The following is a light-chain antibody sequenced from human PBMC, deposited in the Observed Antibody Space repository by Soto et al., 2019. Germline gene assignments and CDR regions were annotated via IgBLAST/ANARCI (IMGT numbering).Light chain of an antibody. J-gene: IGLJ1*01. CDR2: DVS. V-gene: IGLV2-14*03. CDR3: SSYTSSSTYV. Sequence: QSVLTQPASVSGSPGQSIAISCTGTSSDVGAYNSVSWYQQHPGRAPKLMINDVSDRPSGVSNRFSGSKSGNTASLTISGLQAEDEADYYCSSYTSSSTYVFGTGTKVTVL. CDR1: SSDVGAYNS.